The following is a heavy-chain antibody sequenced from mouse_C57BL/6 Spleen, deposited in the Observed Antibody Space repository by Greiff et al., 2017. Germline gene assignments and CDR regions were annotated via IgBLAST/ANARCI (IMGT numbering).Heavy chain of an antibody. CDR2: IDPADGDT. D-gene: IGHD2-4*01. CDR3: TTLCYDYDN. Sequence: EVQLLESGAELVRPGASVKLSCTASGFNFKDYCMHWVKQRPEQGLEWIGRIDPADGDTEYTPKFQGKATMTADTSSSTAYLQLSILTSEATAVYCCTTLCYDYDNWGPGTTLTVSS. CDR1: GFNFKDYC. V-gene: IGHV14-1*01. J-gene: IGHJ2*01.